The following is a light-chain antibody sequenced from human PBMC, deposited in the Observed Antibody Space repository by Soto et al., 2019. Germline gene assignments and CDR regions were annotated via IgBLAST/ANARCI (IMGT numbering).Light chain of an antibody. CDR1: SSDVGGYNY. Sequence: QSALTQPASVSGSPGQSITISCTGTSSDVGGYNYVSWYQQQPGKAPKLMIYDVSNWASGVSNRFSGSMSRNTASLTISGLQAEEESDYYCSSYTSSSTLEGVFGGGTKLTVL. CDR2: DVS. CDR3: SSYTSSSTLEGV. J-gene: IGLJ2*01. V-gene: IGLV2-14*01.